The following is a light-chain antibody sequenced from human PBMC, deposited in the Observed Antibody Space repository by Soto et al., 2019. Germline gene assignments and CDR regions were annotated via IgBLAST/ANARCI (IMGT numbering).Light chain of an antibody. CDR2: GAS. CDR1: QSVSNSD. J-gene: IGKJ1*01. Sequence: EIVLTQSPGTLSLSPGERATLFCRASQSVSNSDLAWYQQKPGQAPRLLIYGASSRATGIPYRFSGSGSGTDFTLTINRLEPDDFAVYYCQQYGSSPWTFGQGTKVEIK. CDR3: QQYGSSPWT. V-gene: IGKV3-20*01.